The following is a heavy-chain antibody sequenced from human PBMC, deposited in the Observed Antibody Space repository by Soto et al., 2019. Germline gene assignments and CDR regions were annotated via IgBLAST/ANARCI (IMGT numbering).Heavy chain of an antibody. J-gene: IGHJ4*02. D-gene: IGHD3-22*01. CDR2: ISGSGGST. V-gene: IGHV3-23*01. CDR3: AKGIEEVRITMIVVVRSPDTLDY. Sequence: GGSLRLSCAASGFTFSSYAMSWVRQAPGKGLEWVSAISGSGGSTYYADSVKGRFTISRDNSKNTLYLQMNSLRAEDTAVYYCAKGIEEVRITMIVVVRSPDTLDYWGQGTLVTVSS. CDR1: GFTFSSYA.